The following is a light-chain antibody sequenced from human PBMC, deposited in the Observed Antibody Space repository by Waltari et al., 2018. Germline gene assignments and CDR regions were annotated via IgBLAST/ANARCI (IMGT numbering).Light chain of an antibody. J-gene: IGKJ1*01. CDR1: QSISSW. CDR2: KAS. CDR3: QQYNSYSGT. Sequence: DIQMTQSPSTLSASVGDRVTITCRASQSISSWLAWDQQKPGKDPKLLIYKASSLESGVPSRFSGSGSGTEFTLTISSLQPDDCATYYCQQYNSYSGTFGQGTKVEIK. V-gene: IGKV1-5*03.